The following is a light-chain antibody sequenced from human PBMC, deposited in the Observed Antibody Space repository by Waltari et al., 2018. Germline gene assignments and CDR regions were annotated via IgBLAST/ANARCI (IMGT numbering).Light chain of an antibody. CDR2: DAS. CDR1: QSVSSY. J-gene: IGKJ3*01. CDR3: QQRSNWPPEFT. V-gene: IGKV3-11*01. Sequence: EIVLTQSPATLSLSPGDRATLPCRASQSVSSYLAWYQQKPGQAPRLLIYDASNRATGIPARFSGSGSGTDFTLTISSLEPEDFAVYYCQQRSNWPPEFTFGPGTKVDIK.